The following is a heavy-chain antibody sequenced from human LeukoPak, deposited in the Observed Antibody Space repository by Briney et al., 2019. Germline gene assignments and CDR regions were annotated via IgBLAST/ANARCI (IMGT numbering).Heavy chain of an antibody. D-gene: IGHD6-13*01. CDR1: GYRFTSYW. CDR2: IYPGDSDT. Sequence: GESLKTSCKGPGYRFTSYWIGWVRPMPGKGVEWMGIIYPGDSDTRYSPSFQGHVTISADKSISTAYLQWSSLKASDTAMYYCARPGYSSSWYTEDAFDIWGQGTMVTVSS. V-gene: IGHV5-51*01. J-gene: IGHJ3*02. CDR3: ARPGYSSSWYTEDAFDI.